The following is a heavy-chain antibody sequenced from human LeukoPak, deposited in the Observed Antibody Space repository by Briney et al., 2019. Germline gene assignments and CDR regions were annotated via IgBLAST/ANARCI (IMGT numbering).Heavy chain of an antibody. D-gene: IGHD6-13*01. CDR3: ARVSGYSGTWYVDY. CDR1: GFTFINAW. CDR2: IKSNTDGGTT. J-gene: IGHJ4*02. Sequence: GGSLRLSCATSGFTFINAWMSWVRQAPGKGLEWVGRIKSNTDGGTTDYAAPVKGRFTISRDDSKNTLYLQMNSLRADDTAVYYCARVSGYSGTWYVDYWGQGTLVTVSS. V-gene: IGHV3-15*01.